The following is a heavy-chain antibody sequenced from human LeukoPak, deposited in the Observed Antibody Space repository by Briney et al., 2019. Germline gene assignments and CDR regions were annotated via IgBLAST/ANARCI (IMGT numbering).Heavy chain of an antibody. D-gene: IGHD4-17*01. CDR3: ARDRSLVDGDYGVWFDA. CDR2: ISSTSTTK. CDR1: GFTLSTYT. Sequence: GGSLRLSCTDSGFTLSTYTMNWVRQAPGKGLEWVSYISSTSTTKYYADSVKGRFTISRDNSKNSLDLQMNRLTAEDTAVYYCARDRSLVDGDYGVWFDAWGQGSLVTVSS. V-gene: IGHV3-48*04. J-gene: IGHJ5*02.